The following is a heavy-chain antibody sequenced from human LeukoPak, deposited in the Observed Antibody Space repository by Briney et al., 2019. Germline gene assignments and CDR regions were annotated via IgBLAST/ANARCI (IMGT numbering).Heavy chain of an antibody. V-gene: IGHV3-48*03. CDR1: GFTLSSYE. CDR2: ISSSGSTI. J-gene: IGHJ5*02. CDR3: ARDLVVRGRWSWFDP. Sequence: GGSLRLSCAASGFTLSSYEMNWFRQAPGKGLEWVSYISSSGSTIYYADSVKGRFTISRDNAKNSLYLQMNSLRVEDMAVYYCARDLVVRGRWSWFDPRGQGTLVTVSS. D-gene: IGHD3-10*01.